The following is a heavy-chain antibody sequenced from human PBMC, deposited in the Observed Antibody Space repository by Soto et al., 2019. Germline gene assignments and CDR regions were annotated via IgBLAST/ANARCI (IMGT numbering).Heavy chain of an antibody. V-gene: IGHV3-23*01. Sequence: EVQLLESGGGLVQPGGSLRLSCAASGFTFSNYAMSWVRQAPGKGLKWVSALSGSGSSTFYADSVKGRFTISRDNSKNTLYLQMNSLGAEDTAVYFGAKGSAEGRHYFDYWGQGTLVTVSS. CDR2: LSGSGSST. CDR1: GFTFSNYA. J-gene: IGHJ4*02. CDR3: AKGSAEGRHYFDY.